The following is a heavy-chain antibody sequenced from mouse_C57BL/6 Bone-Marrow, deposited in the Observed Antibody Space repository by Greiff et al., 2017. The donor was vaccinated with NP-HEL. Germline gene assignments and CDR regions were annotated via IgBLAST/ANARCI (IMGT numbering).Heavy chain of an antibody. V-gene: IGHV1-82*01. CDR2: IYPGDGDT. Sequence: QVHVKQSGPELVKPGASVKISCKASGYAFSSSWMNWVKQRPGKGLEWIGRIYPGDGDTNYNGKFKGKATLTADKSSSTAYMQLSSLTSEDSAVYFCARRWLLRDWYFDVWGTGTTVTVSS. CDR1: GYAFSSSW. CDR3: ARRWLLRDWYFDV. D-gene: IGHD2-3*01. J-gene: IGHJ1*03.